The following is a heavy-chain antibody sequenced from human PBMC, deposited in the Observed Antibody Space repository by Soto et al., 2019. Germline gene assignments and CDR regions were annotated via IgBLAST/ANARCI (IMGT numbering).Heavy chain of an antibody. CDR1: GGSISSYY. V-gene: IGHV4-59*08. CDR2: IYYSGST. Sequence: SETLSLTCTVSGGSISSYYWSWIRQPPGKGLEWIGYIYYSGSTNYNPSLKSRVNISVDTSKNQFSLKLSSVTAADTAVYYCARRWGRTFDYWGQGTLVTVSS. J-gene: IGHJ4*02. D-gene: IGHD1-26*01. CDR3: ARRWGRTFDY.